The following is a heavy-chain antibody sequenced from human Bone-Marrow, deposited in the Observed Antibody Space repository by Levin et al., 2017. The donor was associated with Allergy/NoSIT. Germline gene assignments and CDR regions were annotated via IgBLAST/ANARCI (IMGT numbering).Heavy chain of an antibody. CDR2: IDTDGRRT. CDR3: AKAEVVQNYQVHKAFDY. CDR1: GFTFSRYW. J-gene: IGHJ4*02. V-gene: IGHV3-74*01. Sequence: PTGGSLRLSCVASGFTFSRYWMHWVRQAPGKGLMWVARIDTDGRRTSYADSVKGRFTISRDNAKNTLYLQMNGLRADDTAVFYCAKAEVVQNYQVHKAFDYWGRGTLVTVS. D-gene: IGHD2-2*01.